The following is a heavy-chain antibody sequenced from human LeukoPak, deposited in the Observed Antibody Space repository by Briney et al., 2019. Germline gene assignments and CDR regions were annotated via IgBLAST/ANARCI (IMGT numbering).Heavy chain of an antibody. V-gene: IGHV3-48*03. CDR2: ISSSGTTV. Sequence: GGSLGLSCAASGVTFSTFELNWARQAPGKGLEWVSYISSSGTTVFYATSAKCRVTISRDNAKSALFLQMNGLRAEDTAVYYCARGGGLLVAATFDYCGQRALFSASS. CDR3: ARGGGLLVAATFDY. D-gene: IGHD2-15*01. J-gene: IGHJ4*02. CDR1: GVTFSTFE.